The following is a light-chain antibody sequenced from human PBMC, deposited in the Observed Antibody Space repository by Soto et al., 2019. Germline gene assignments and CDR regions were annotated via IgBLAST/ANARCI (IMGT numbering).Light chain of an antibody. CDR2: GAS. CDR1: ERISSNF. Sequence: VLTQSPDTLSLSPGERATLSCRASERISSNFLAWYQQRPGQAPRLLIYGASTRASGIPDRFNGSGSGTDFALTISRLETEDFAVFYCQQYGTSPFTFGPGTTVEIK. J-gene: IGKJ3*01. V-gene: IGKV3-20*01. CDR3: QQYGTSPFT.